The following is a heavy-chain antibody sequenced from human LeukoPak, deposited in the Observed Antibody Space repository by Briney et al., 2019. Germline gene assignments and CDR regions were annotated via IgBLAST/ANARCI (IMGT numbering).Heavy chain of an antibody. Sequence: SSETLSLTCSVSGGYISSYYWSWIRQPPGKGLEWIGYIYYSGSTNYNPSLKSRVAISVDTSKNQFSLKLTSVTAADTAVYYCARLTPGGSGLDYWGQGTLVTVSS. CDR2: IYYSGST. J-gene: IGHJ4*02. V-gene: IGHV4-59*01. D-gene: IGHD3-10*01. CDR3: ARLTPGGSGLDY. CDR1: GGYISSYY.